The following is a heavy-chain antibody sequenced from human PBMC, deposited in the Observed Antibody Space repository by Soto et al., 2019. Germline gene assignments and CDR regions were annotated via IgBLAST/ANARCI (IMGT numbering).Heavy chain of an antibody. CDR1: GYTFTGYY. J-gene: IGHJ5*02. Sequence: ASVKVSCKASGYTFTGYYMHWVRQAPGQGLEWMGWINPNSGGTNYAQKFQGRVTMTRDTSISTAYMELSRLRSDDTAVYYCARDRGTMVRGVPNWFDPWGQGTLVTAPQ. D-gene: IGHD3-10*01. CDR3: ARDRGTMVRGVPNWFDP. CDR2: INPNSGGT. V-gene: IGHV1-2*02.